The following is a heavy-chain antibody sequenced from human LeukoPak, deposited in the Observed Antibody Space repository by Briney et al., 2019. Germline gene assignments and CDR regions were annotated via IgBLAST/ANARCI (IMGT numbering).Heavy chain of an antibody. J-gene: IGHJ4*02. CDR3: ARKDPRYSSGWPFDY. D-gene: IGHD6-19*01. V-gene: IGHV1-2*02. CDR1: GYTFTGCY. CDR2: INPNSGGT. Sequence: ASVKVSCKASGYTFTGCYMHWVRQAPGQGLEWMGWINPNSGGTNYAQKFQGRVTMTTDTSTSTAYMELRSLRSDDTAVYYCARKDPRYSSGWPFDYWGQGTLVTVSS.